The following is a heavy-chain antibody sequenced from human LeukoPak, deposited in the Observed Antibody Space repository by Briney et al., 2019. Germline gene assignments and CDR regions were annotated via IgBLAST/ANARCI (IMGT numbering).Heavy chain of an antibody. D-gene: IGHD6-19*01. V-gene: IGHV4-59*01. CDR3: ARFPTNGSGQFDP. Sequence: SETLSLTCTVSGGSISSDYWSWIRQPPGKGLEWIGYIYYSGSTNYNPSLKSRVTISVDTSKNQFSLKLSSVTAADTAVYYCARFPTNGSGQFDPWGQGTLVTVSS. J-gene: IGHJ5*02. CDR2: IYYSGST. CDR1: GGSISSDY.